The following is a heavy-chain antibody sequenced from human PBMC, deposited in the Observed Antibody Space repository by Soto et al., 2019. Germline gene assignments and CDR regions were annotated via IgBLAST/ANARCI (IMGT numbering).Heavy chain of an antibody. Sequence: EAQLLESGGGLLRPGGSLKLSCVASGFTFSTYAMSWVRQAPGKGLEWVSALTPSGGESYYADSVKGRFTISRGNSMNALYLQMNSLRIEDTAVYYCAHPRGYGVFDAYDIWGQGTMVTVSS. CDR3: AHPRGYGVFDAYDI. CDR1: GFTFSTYA. V-gene: IGHV3-23*01. J-gene: IGHJ3*02. D-gene: IGHD4-17*01. CDR2: LTPSGGES.